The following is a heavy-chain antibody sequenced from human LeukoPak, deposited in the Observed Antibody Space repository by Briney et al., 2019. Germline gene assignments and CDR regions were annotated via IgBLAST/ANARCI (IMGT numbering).Heavy chain of an antibody. Sequence: PSETLSLTCTVSGGSISRDYWSWIRQSPGKGLECIGCIYYTGSTNYHPSLKSRVTISVDTSKNQFSLKLSSVTAADTAVYYCARTQDLYYFDYWGQGTLVTVSS. CDR3: ARTQDLYYFDY. CDR1: GGSISRDY. J-gene: IGHJ4*02. V-gene: IGHV4-59*01. CDR2: IYYTGST.